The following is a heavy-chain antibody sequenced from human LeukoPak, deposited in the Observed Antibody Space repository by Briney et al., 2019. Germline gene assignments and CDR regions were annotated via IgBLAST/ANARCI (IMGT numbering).Heavy chain of an antibody. J-gene: IGHJ3*02. CDR1: GYTFTSYD. CDR3: ARLGLYYDSSGYYLLSDAFDI. D-gene: IGHD3-22*01. Sequence: ASVKVSCKASGYTFTSYDINWVRQATGQGLEWMGWMNPNSGNTGYAQKFQGRVTMTRNTSISTAYMELSSLRSEDTAVYYCARLGLYYDSSGYYLLSDAFDIWGQGTMVTVSS. CDR2: MNPNSGNT. V-gene: IGHV1-8*01.